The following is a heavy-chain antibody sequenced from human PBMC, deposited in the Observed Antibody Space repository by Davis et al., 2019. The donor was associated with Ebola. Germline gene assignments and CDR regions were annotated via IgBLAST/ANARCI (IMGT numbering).Heavy chain of an antibody. CDR3: TRGVVVVIPSDH. V-gene: IGHV3-53*01. D-gene: IGHD2-15*01. J-gene: IGHJ4*02. Sequence: GESLKISCAASGVTFSSYWMSWVRQAPGKGLEWVSLIYGGGNVYYADSVGGRFTISRDNSKNTLYLQMNRLRAEDTAVYHCTRGVVVVIPSDHWGQGTLVTVSS. CDR1: GVTFSSYW. CDR2: IYGGGNV.